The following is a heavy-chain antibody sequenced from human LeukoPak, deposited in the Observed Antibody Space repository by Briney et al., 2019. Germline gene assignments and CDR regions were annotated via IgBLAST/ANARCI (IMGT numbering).Heavy chain of an antibody. CDR2: IKSKTDGGTT. D-gene: IGHD4-11*01. V-gene: IGHV3-15*01. J-gene: IGHJ6*03. CDR1: GFTFSNAW. CDR3: TPLGNSYSNYGYYYYMDV. Sequence: PGGSLRLSCAASGFTFSNAWMSWVRQAPGKGLEWVGRIKSKTDGGTTDYAAPVKDRFTISRDDSKSIAYLQMNSLKTEDTAVYYCTPLGNSYSNYGYYYYMDVWGKGTTVTVSS.